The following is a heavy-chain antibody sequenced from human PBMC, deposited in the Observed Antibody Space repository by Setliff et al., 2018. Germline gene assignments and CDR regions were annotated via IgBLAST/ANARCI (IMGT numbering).Heavy chain of an antibody. D-gene: IGHD2-15*01. CDR1: GYSFTKYF. CDR2: VFTATDDT. J-gene: IGHJ6*03. V-gene: IGHV1-2*06. CDR3: AREKVVVVSATSYHYYMDV. Sequence: ASVKVSCKPSGYSFTKYFLHWVRQAPGQGLEWMGRVFTATDDTQFRTEFQGRVSVTRDTSMSTTYMELSSLRSEDTAMYYCAREKVVVVSATSYHYYMDVWGKGTTVTVSS.